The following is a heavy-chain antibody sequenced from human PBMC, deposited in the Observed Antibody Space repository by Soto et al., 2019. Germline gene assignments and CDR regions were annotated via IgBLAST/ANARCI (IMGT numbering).Heavy chain of an antibody. CDR3: AREPSDDLGSGYSTDHNRFDP. CDR1: GYTFTSYG. V-gene: IGHV1-18*01. J-gene: IGHJ5*02. D-gene: IGHD3-3*01. CDR2: ISAYNGNT. Sequence: GASVKVSCKASGYTFTSYGISWVRQAPGQGLEWMGWISAYNGNTNYAQKLQGRVTMTTDTSTSTAYMELRSLRSDDTAVYYCAREPSDDLGSGYSTDHNRFDPWGQGTLVPVSS.